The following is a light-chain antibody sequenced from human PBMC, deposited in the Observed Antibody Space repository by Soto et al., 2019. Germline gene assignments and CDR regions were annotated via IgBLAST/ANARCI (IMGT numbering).Light chain of an antibody. Sequence: DIVMTQSPLSLPVTPGEPASISCRSSQSLLHSNGYNYLDWYLQRPGQPPHLLIYLGSNRASGVPDRFSGSGSGTDFTLKISRVEAEDVGIYYCMQALQTPFTFGGGTKVEIK. V-gene: IGKV2-28*01. CDR1: QSLLHSNGYNY. CDR2: LGS. CDR3: MQALQTPFT. J-gene: IGKJ4*01.